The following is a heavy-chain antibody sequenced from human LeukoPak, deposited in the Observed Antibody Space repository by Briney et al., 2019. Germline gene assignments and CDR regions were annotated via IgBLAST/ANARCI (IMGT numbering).Heavy chain of an antibody. D-gene: IGHD5/OR15-5a*01. CDR1: GASINSYW. V-gene: IGHV4-59*08. CDR2: IHHSGVT. CDR3: AAHVLFDSNNYSFWFDP. Sequence: PSEALSLTCSVSGASINSYWWRRVRQPPERGLECIAYIHHSGVTKYNPSLRSRATISLDTSKNQVSLMLTSVTAADTAVYFCAAHVLFDSNNYSFWFDPWGQGTLVTVSP. J-gene: IGHJ5*02.